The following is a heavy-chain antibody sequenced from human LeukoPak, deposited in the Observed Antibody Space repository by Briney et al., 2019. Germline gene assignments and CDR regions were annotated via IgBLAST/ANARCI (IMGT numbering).Heavy chain of an antibody. Sequence: SVKVSCKASGGTFSSYAISWVRQAPGQGLEWMGGIIPIFGTANYAQKFQGRVTITADESTSTAYMELSSLRSEDTAVYYCARAYDFWSGYQYYMGVWGKGTTVTVSS. CDR1: GGTFSSYA. J-gene: IGHJ6*03. D-gene: IGHD3-3*01. V-gene: IGHV1-69*01. CDR2: IIPIFGTA. CDR3: ARAYDFWSGYQYYMGV.